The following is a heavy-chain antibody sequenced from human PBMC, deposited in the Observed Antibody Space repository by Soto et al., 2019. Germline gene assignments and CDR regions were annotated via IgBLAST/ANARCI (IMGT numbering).Heavy chain of an antibody. CDR3: ARLRIATNNYKWFDP. Sequence: SETLSLTCSVSGATLNSGNYYWSWIRQVLGKGLEWIGHIYVTGAVDYNPSLRDRITISQDTSERQFSLNLRLVTAADTAVYYCARLRIATNNYKWFDPWGQGTLVTVSS. D-gene: IGHD2-21*01. CDR2: IYVTGAV. CDR1: GATLNSGNYY. J-gene: IGHJ5*02. V-gene: IGHV4-31*03.